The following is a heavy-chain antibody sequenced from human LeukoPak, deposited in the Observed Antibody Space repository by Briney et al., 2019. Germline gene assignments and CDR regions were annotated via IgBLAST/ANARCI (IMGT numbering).Heavy chain of an antibody. Sequence: PGGSLRPSCAASGFTFSSYAMHWVRQAPGKGLEWVAVISSDGSNKYYADSVKGRFTISRDNSKNTLYLQMNSLRAEDTAVYYCASDPYGDYYFAYWGQGTLVTVS. CDR3: ASDPYGDYYFAY. CDR1: GFTFSSYA. V-gene: IGHV3-30-3*01. D-gene: IGHD4-17*01. J-gene: IGHJ4*02. CDR2: ISSDGSNK.